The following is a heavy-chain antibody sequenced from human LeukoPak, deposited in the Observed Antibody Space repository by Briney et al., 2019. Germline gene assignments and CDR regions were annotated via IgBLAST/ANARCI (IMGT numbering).Heavy chain of an antibody. Sequence: SETLSLTCAVSGYSISSGYYWGWIRQPPGKGLEWIGSIYHSGSTYYNPSLKSRVTISVDTSKNQFSLKLGSVTAADTAVYYCASERKWLRLVDYWGQGTLVTVSS. J-gene: IGHJ4*02. CDR3: ASERKWLRLVDY. V-gene: IGHV4-38-2*01. CDR2: IYHSGST. CDR1: GYSISSGYY. D-gene: IGHD5-12*01.